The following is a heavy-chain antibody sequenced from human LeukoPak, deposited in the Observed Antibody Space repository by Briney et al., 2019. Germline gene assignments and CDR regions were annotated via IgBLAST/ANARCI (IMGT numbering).Heavy chain of an antibody. D-gene: IGHD7-27*01. Sequence: SDTLSLTCAVSAYSISSSNWWAWIRQPPGKELEWIGYIYYSGSTYYNPSLKSRVTMSVDTSKNQFSLKLSSVTAVDTAVYYCVKKVAGVAWFDSWGQGTLVTVSS. J-gene: IGHJ5*01. V-gene: IGHV4-28*01. CDR1: AYSISSSNW. CDR3: VKKVAGVAWFDS. CDR2: IYYSGST.